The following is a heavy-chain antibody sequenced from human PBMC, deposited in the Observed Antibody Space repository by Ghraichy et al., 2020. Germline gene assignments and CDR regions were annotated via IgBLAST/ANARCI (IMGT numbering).Heavy chain of an antibody. CDR1: GGSFSGYY. CDR2: INHSGST. V-gene: IGHV4-34*01. CDR3: ARVVAVARDY. D-gene: IGHD6-19*01. J-gene: IGHJ4*02. Sequence: SETLSLTCAVYGGSFSGYYWSWIRQPPGKGLEWIGEINHSGSTNYNPSLKSRVTISVDTSKNQFSLKLSSVTAADTAVYYCARVVAVARDYWGQGTLVTVSS.